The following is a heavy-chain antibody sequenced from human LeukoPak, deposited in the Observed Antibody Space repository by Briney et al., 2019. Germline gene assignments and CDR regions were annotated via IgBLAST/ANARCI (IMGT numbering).Heavy chain of an antibody. D-gene: IGHD3-22*01. Sequence: GGSLRLSCAASGFSFSNYAMSWVRQAPGKGLEWVSAVSGSGGSTYYADSVKGRFTISRDNSKNTLYLQMNSLRAEDTAVYYCAKDRGSSGYHIDYWGQGTLVTVSS. CDR2: VSGSGGST. CDR3: AKDRGSSGYHIDY. J-gene: IGHJ4*02. CDR1: GFSFSNYA. V-gene: IGHV3-23*01.